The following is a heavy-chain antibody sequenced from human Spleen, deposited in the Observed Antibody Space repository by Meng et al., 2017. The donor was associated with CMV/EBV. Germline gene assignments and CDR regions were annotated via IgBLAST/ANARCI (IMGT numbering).Heavy chain of an antibody. CDR1: GDSINNSNYY. CDR3: ATSRYSGGWYTAFVD. J-gene: IGHJ4*02. Sequence: GSLRLSCTVSGDSINNSNYYWGWIRQPPWKGLEWIGTIYYSGTTYYNPSLNSRVTIPVDPSKNQFSLKLTSVTAADTAVYYCATSRYSGGWYTAFVDWGLGTLVTVSS. CDR2: IYYSGTT. D-gene: IGHD6-19*01. V-gene: IGHV4-39*07.